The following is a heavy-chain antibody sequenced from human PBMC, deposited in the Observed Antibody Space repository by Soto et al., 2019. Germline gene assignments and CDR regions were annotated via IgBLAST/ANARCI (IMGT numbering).Heavy chain of an antibody. D-gene: IGHD5-18*01. CDR3: TREGYRYGFLIGIAP. CDR1: GFTVSNNH. CDR2: IFTSGTT. Sequence: EVQLVESGGGLVQPGGSLRLSCAASGFTVSNNHLCWVRQAPGKGLEWVSVIFTSGTTFYAESVKGRLTISTVTSTNTLSLQMNSPRVEDTGLYYCTREGYRYGFLIGIAPWGQGALVSVSS. J-gene: IGHJ5*02. V-gene: IGHV3-66*01.